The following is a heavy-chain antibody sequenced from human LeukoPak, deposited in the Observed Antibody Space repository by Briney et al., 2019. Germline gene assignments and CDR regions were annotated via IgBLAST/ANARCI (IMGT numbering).Heavy chain of an antibody. D-gene: IGHD2-15*01. V-gene: IGHV3-74*01. CDR3: ARPLYWSGGSCYYPGAAYYYYGMDV. Sequence: PGGSLRLSCAASGFTLSSYWMHWVRQAPGPGLVGVSRINSYGSSTSSTASVKGRFTIARDHAKNTLYLQMNSLRAEDTAVYYCARPLYWSGGSCYYPGAAYYYYGMDVWGKGNAVSVFS. CDR1: GFTLSSYW. J-gene: IGHJ6*04. CDR2: INSYGSST.